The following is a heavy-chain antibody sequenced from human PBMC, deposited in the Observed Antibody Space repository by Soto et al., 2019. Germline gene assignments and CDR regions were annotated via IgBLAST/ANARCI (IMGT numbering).Heavy chain of an antibody. V-gene: IGHV4-59*01. J-gene: IGHJ5*01. CDR2: IYYSGNT. Sequence: PSETLSLTCTVSGGSISSYYCSWIRQPPGKGLEWIGYIYYSGNTNYNPSLKSRVTISVDTSKNQFSLKLSSLTAADTAVYYCAREDGQQAWFDPFGQGTLVTVSS. CDR3: AREDGQQAWFDP. CDR1: GGSISSYY.